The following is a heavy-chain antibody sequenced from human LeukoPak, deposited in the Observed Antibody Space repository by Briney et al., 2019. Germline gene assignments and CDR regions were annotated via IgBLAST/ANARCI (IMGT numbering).Heavy chain of an antibody. V-gene: IGHV1-69*13. D-gene: IGHD5-18*01. CDR3: ARVDTAMVIDY. CDR1: GGTFSSYA. CDR2: IIPIFGTA. J-gene: IGHJ4*02. Sequence: GASVKVSCKASGGTFSSYAISWVRQAPGQGLEWMGVIIPIFGTANYAQKFQGRVTITADESTSTAYMELSSLRSEDTAVYYCARVDTAMVIDYWGQGTLVTVSS.